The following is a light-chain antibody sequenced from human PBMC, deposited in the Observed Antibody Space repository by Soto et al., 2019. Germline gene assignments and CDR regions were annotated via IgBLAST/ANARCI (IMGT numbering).Light chain of an antibody. CDR3: LQYGSSPRT. J-gene: IGKJ1*01. CDR1: QSVSNNY. CDR2: GAS. V-gene: IGKV3-20*01. Sequence: EIVLTQSPGTLSLSPGERATLSCRASQSVSNNYLTWYQQKPGQAPRLLIYGASSRATGLPDRFRGYGSGTPFTLAISRMEPEDFAVYYCLQYGSSPRTFGQGTKVEIQ.